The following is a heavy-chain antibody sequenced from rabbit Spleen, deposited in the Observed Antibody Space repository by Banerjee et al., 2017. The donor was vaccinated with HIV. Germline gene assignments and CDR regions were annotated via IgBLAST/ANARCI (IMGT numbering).Heavy chain of an antibody. D-gene: IGHD8-1*01. CDR1: GFSFSNYW. V-gene: IGHV1S45*01. CDR3: ARDTGTSFSTYGMDL. J-gene: IGHJ6*01. Sequence: QEQLVESGGGLVKPEGSLTLTCTASGFSFSNYWMSWVRQAPGKGLEWIACIYTGNSKTYYANWAKGRFTISRTSSTTVTLQMTSLTVADTATYFCARDTGTSFSTYGMDLWGQGTLVTVS. CDR2: IYTGNSKT.